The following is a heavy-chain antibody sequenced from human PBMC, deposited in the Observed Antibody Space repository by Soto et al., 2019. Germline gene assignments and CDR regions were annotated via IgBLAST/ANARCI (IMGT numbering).Heavy chain of an antibody. CDR3: AKHCPRERGTFDY. Sequence: SETLSLTCTVSGDSISPYYWSWIRLAPGKGLEWIGYIYYSGNTNYNPSLMSRVTIFVDTSKNQFSLELTSVTAADTAVYYCAKHCPRERGTFDYWGRGTLDTGSS. V-gene: IGHV4-59*08. CDR1: GDSISPYY. CDR2: IYYSGNT. D-gene: IGHD1-1*01. J-gene: IGHJ4*03.